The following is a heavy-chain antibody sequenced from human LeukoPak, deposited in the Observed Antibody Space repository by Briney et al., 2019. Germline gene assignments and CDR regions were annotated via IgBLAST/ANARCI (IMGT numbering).Heavy chain of an antibody. Sequence: SETLSLTCTVSGGSISSYYWSWIRQPPGTGLEWIGYIYYSGSTNYNPSLKSRVTISVDTSKNQFSLKLSSVTAADTAVYYCARQQVVPAATPKGYFDYWGQGTLVTVSS. D-gene: IGHD2-2*01. CDR2: IYYSGST. V-gene: IGHV4-59*08. CDR1: GGSISSYY. CDR3: ARQQVVPAATPKGYFDY. J-gene: IGHJ4*02.